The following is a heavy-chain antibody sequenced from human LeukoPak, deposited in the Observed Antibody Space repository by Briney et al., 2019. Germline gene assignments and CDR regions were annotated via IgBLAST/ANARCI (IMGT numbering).Heavy chain of an antibody. CDR1: GFTFSVYG. CDR2: ISYDGSSK. J-gene: IGHJ4*02. Sequence: PGGSLRLSCAASGFTFSVYGMHWVRQVPGKGLEWVAVISYDGSSKYYADSVKGRFTIYRDNSKNTLFVQMDSLRAEDTAVYYCAKDLSYNWNYFDYWGQGTLVTVSS. V-gene: IGHV3-30*18. D-gene: IGHD1-20*01. CDR3: AKDLSYNWNYFDY.